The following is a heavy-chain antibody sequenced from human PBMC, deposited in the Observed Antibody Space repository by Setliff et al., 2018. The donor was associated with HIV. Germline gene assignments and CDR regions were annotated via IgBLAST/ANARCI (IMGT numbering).Heavy chain of an antibody. CDR1: GDSVNDRSYF. Sequence: SETLSLTCTVSGDSVNDRSYFWGWIRQHPGKGLEWIGYIYYSGITYYNPSLKSRVSISVDTSKNQFSLNLSSVTAADTAVYYCGRDQGSGWYASIDHWGRGTLVTVSS. D-gene: IGHD6-19*01. CDR2: IYYSGIT. V-gene: IGHV4-31*03. J-gene: IGHJ4*02. CDR3: GRDQGSGWYASIDH.